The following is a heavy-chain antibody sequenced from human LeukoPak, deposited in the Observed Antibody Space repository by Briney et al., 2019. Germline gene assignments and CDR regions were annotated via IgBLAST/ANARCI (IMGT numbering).Heavy chain of an antibody. J-gene: IGHJ4*02. CDR3: ARPLSRLLLLGVDY. V-gene: IGHV3-33*01. CDR1: GFTLSSYG. D-gene: IGHD2-15*01. CDR2: IWYDGSNK. Sequence: QPGGSLRLSCAASGFTLSSYGMHWVRQAPGKGLEWVAVIWYDGSNKYYADSVKGRFTISRDNSKNTLYLQMNSLRAEDTAVYYCARPLSRLLLLGVDYWGQGTLVTVSS.